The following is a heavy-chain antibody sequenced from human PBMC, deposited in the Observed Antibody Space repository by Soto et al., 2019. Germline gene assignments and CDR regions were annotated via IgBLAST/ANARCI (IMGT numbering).Heavy chain of an antibody. CDR1: GGSISSYY. CDR3: ARVGYPYYFDY. D-gene: IGHD5-12*01. CDR2: IYYSGST. Sequence: PSETLSLTCTVSGGSISSYYWSWIRQPPGKGLEWIGYIYYSGSTNYNPSLKSRVTISVDTSKNQFSLKLSSVTAADTAVYYGARVGYPYYFDYWGQGTLVTVSS. V-gene: IGHV4-59*01. J-gene: IGHJ4*02.